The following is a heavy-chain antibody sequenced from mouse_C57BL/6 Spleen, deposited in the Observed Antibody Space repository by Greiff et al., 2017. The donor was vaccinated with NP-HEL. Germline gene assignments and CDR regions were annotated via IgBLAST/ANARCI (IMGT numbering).Heavy chain of an antibody. D-gene: IGHD1-1*01. CDR1: GYTFTSYG. J-gene: IGHJ1*03. CDR2: IYPRSGNT. CDR3: ARNGGYYGSSLPWYFDV. Sequence: LQESGAELARPGASVKLSCKASGYTFTSYGISWVKQRTGQGLEWIGEIYPRSGNTYYNEKFKGKATLTADKSSSTAYMELRSLTSEDSAVYFCARNGGYYGSSLPWYFDVWGTGTTVTVSS. V-gene: IGHV1-81*01.